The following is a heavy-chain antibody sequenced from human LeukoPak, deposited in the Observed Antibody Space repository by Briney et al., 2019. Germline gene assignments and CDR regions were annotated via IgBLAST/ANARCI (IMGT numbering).Heavy chain of an antibody. CDR1: GGSISSGGYY. D-gene: IGHD6-13*01. V-gene: IGHV4-30-2*01. J-gene: IGHJ4*02. CDR3: ARDGIAAAGTHY. Sequence: SQTLSLTCTVSGGSISSGGYYWSWIRQPPGKGLEWIGYIYHSGSTYYNPSLKSRVTISVDRSKNQFSLKLSSVTAADTAVYYCARDGIAAAGTHYWGQGTLVTVS. CDR2: IYHSGST.